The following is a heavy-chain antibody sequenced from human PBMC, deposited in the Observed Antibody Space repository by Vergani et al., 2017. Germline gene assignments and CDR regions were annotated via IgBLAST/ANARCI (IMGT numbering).Heavy chain of an antibody. CDR2: INPNSGGT. CDR3: ARGAPNYRNCGCFDP. J-gene: IGHJ5*02. Sequence: QVQLVQSGAEVKKPGASVKVSCKASGYTFTGYYMHWVRQAPGQGLEWMGWINPNSGGTNYAQKFQGRVTMTRDTSISTAYMVLSRLRSDDTAVYYCARGAPNYRNCGCFDPWGQGTLVTVSS. V-gene: IGHV1-2*02. CDR1: GYTFTGYY. D-gene: IGHD4-11*01.